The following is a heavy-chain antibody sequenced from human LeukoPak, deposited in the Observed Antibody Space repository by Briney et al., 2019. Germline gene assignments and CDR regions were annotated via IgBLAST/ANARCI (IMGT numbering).Heavy chain of an antibody. CDR2: IYSGGST. V-gene: IGHV3-66*01. Sequence: PGGSLRLSCAASGFTVSSNYMSWVRQAPGKGLEWVSVIYSGGSTYYADSVKGRFTISRDNAKNTMYLQMNSLRVEDTAVYYCAKDVASEAYFDNWGQGTLVTVSS. J-gene: IGHJ4*02. D-gene: IGHD2-21*01. CDR1: GFTVSSNY. CDR3: AKDVASEAYFDN.